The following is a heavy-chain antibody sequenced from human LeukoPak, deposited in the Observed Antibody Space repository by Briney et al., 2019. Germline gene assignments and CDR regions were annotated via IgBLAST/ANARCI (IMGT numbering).Heavy chain of an antibody. CDR1: GFTFRTYW. CDR2: INQDGSEE. D-gene: IGHD1-26*01. J-gene: IGHJ3*01. V-gene: IGHV3-7*01. CDR3: ARWKMELQRNAFDF. Sequence: PGGSLRLSCAASGFTFRTYWMSWIRQAPGKEPEWVADINQDGSEEYYLQSVRGRFTVSRDNAQNAVFLQMTNLRADDTAVYYCARWKMELQRNAFDFWGHGTVVTVSS.